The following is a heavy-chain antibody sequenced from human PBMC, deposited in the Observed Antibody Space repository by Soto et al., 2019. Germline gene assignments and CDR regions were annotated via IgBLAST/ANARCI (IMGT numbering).Heavy chain of an antibody. J-gene: IGHJ4*02. CDR2: INHSGST. V-gene: IGHV4-34*01. Sequence: QVQLQQWGAGLLKPSETLSLTCAVYGGSFSGYYWSRIRQPPGKGLEWIGEINHSGSTNYNPSLKSRVTISVDTSKSQFSLKLSSVTAADTAVYYCASGYCSGGSCYTTFKYWGQGTLVTVSS. D-gene: IGHD2-15*01. CDR1: GGSFSGYY. CDR3: ASGYCSGGSCYTTFKY.